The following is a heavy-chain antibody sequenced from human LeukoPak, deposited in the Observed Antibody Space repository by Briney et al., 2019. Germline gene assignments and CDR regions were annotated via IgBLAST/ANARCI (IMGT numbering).Heavy chain of an antibody. CDR3: ARDVTYYDILTGYYRHAFDI. D-gene: IGHD3-9*01. CDR1: GGSTSSSSYY. CDR2: IYYSGST. V-gene: IGHV4-39*02. Sequence: SETLSLTCTVSGGSTSSSSYYWGWIRQTPGKGLEWIGSIYYSGSTYYNPSLKSRVTISVDTSKNQFSLKLSSVTAADTAVYYCARDVTYYDILTGYYRHAFDIWGQGTMVTVSS. J-gene: IGHJ3*02.